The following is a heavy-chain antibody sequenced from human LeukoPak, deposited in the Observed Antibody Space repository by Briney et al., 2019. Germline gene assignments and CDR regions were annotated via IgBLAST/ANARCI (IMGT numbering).Heavy chain of an antibody. CDR3: ARMRMDYYDTPFDY. CDR2: INPNSGGT. V-gene: IGHV1-2*02. CDR1: GYTFTGYY. D-gene: IGHD3-22*01. Sequence: ASVKVSCKASGYTFTGYYMHWVRQAPGQGLEWMGWINPNSGGTNYAQKFQGRVTMTRGTSISTAYMELSRLRSDDTAVYYCARMRMDYYDTPFDYWGQGTLVTVSS. J-gene: IGHJ4*02.